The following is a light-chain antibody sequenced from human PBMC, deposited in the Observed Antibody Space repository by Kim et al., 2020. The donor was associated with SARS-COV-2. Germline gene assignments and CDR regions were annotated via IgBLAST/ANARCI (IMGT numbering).Light chain of an antibody. Sequence: DIQMTQSPSTLSASVGDEVTISCRASQSISNWLAWYQQTPGKAPKLLIYRTSTLDDGVPSRFSGSGCGQELNLTISSLQPDDFATYFWQQYGSQWYTFGKGTKLEI. CDR2: RTS. J-gene: IGKJ2*01. CDR1: QSISNW. CDR3: QQYGSQWYT. V-gene: IGKV1-5*03.